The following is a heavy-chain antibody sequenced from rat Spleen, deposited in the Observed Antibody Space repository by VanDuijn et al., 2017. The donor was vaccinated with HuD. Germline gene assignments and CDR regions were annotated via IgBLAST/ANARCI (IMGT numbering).Heavy chain of an antibody. CDR1: GFSFSDYD. Sequence: EVQLVESGGGLVQPGRSLKLSCAASGFSFSDYDMAWVRQSPTKGLEWVASISTGGGNTYYRDSVKGRFTISRDNAKSTLYLQMDSLRSEDTATYYCARRGILRTQGWFAYWGQGTLVTVSS. V-gene: IGHV5-25*01. D-gene: IGHD1-6*01. CDR3: ARRGILRTQGWFAY. J-gene: IGHJ3*01. CDR2: ISTGGGNT.